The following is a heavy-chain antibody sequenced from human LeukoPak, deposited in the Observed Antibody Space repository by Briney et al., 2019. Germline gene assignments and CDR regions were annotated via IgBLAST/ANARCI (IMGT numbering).Heavy chain of an antibody. CDR2: INHSGST. CDR1: GGSFSGYY. V-gene: IGHV4-34*01. Sequence: SETLSLTCAVSGGSFSGYYWSWIRQPPGKGLEWIGEINHSGSTNYNPSLKSRVTISVDTSKNQFSLKLSSVTAADTAVYYCARGTRGAAFDYWGQGTLVTVSS. D-gene: IGHD2-15*01. CDR3: ARGTRGAAFDY. J-gene: IGHJ4*02.